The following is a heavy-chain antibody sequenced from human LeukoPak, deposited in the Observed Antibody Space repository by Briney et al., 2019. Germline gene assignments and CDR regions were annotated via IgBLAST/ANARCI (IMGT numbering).Heavy chain of an antibody. CDR1: GCSICGFY. Sequence: NSSETLSLTCTVSGCSICGFYWGWIRQPPGKGLEWIGFIYYSGSANYNPSLKSRVTMSVDMSKNQFSLKVTSLTAPDTAFYYCAIDRDSSGLFDYWGQGALVTVSS. J-gene: IGHJ4*02. D-gene: IGHD6-19*01. V-gene: IGHV4-59*01. CDR2: IYYSGSA. CDR3: AIDRDSSGLFDY.